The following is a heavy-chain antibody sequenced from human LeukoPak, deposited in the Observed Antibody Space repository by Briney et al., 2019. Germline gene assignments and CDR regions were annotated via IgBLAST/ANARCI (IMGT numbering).Heavy chain of an antibody. D-gene: IGHD5-18*01. CDR1: GFTFSSYS. CDR2: ISSSSSYI. V-gene: IGHV3-21*01. CDR3: AKDSNGYSCGSSFDY. Sequence: GGSLRLSCAASGFTFSSYSMNWVRQAPGKGLEWVSSISSSSSYIYYADSVKGRFTISRDNAKNSLYLQMNSLRAEDTAVYYCAKDSNGYSCGSSFDYWGQGTLVTVSS. J-gene: IGHJ4*02.